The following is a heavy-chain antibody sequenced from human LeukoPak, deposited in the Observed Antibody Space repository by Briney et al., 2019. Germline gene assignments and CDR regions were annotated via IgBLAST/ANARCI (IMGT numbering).Heavy chain of an antibody. Sequence: GGSLRLSCTASGFTFSSYWMSWVRQAPGKGLEWGANIKKEGSEKYYVDSVKGRFTISRDNAKTSLYLQMNSLRAENTAVYYCARDLSGVTGYTYGRGIDYWGQGTLVTVSS. J-gene: IGHJ4*02. CDR2: IKKEGSEK. V-gene: IGHV3-7*01. D-gene: IGHD5-18*01. CDR3: ARDLSGVTGYTYGRGIDY. CDR1: GFTFSSYW.